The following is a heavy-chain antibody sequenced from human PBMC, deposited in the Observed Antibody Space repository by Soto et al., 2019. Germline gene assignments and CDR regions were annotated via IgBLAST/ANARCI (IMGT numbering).Heavy chain of an antibody. V-gene: IGHV1-3*01. CDR2: INAGNGNT. D-gene: IGHD3-3*01. J-gene: IGHJ4*02. CDR1: GYTFTSYA. Sequence: QVQLVQSGAEVKKPGASVKVSCKASGYTFTSYAMHWVRQAPGQRLEWMGWINAGNGNTKYSQKFQGRVTITRDTSASTAYMELSSLRSEDTAVYYSARGGSTIFGVVIIGSPFDYWGQGTLVTVSS. CDR3: ARGGSTIFGVVIIGSPFDY.